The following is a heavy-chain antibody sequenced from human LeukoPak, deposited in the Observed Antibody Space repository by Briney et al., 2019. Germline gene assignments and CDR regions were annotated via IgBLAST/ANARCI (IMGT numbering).Heavy chain of an antibody. Sequence: SETLSLTCTVSGGSISSGGYYWSWIRQHPGKGLEWIGEINHSGSTNYNPSLKSRVTISVDTSKNQFSLKLSSVTAADTAVYYCARGFRGYYYYYYGMDVWGQGTTVTVSS. CDR1: GGSISSGGYY. V-gene: IGHV4-39*07. J-gene: IGHJ6*02. CDR3: ARGFRGYYYYYYGMDV. D-gene: IGHD3-22*01. CDR2: INHSGST.